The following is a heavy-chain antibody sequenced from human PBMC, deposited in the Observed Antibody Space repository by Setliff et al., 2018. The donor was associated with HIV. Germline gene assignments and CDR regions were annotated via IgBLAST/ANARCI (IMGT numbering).Heavy chain of an antibody. CDR1: GYSFTSYW. V-gene: IGHV5-51*01. D-gene: IGHD6-6*01. CDR2: IYPGDSDT. J-gene: IGHJ4*02. CDR3: VSQYSSWGY. Sequence: GESLKISCKGSGYSFTSYWIGWVRQMPGKGLEWMGIIYPGDSDTRDSQSFQGQVTISADTSVSTASLQSSSLKASDTAMYYCVSQYSSWGYWGQGTLVTVSS.